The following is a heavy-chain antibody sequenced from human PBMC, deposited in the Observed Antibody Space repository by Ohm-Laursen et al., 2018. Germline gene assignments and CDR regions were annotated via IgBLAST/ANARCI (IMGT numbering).Heavy chain of an antibody. CDR1: GVSVSRYY. D-gene: IGHD6-19*01. J-gene: IGHJ4*02. V-gene: IGHV4-59*02. CDR3: ARGNPVAGTFDY. CDR2: MYYSGST. Sequence: GTLSLTCAVSGVSVSRYYWSWIRQPPGKGLESIGYMYYSGSTNYNPSLKSRVTISIDTSKNQFSLKLSSVTAADTAVYYCARGNPVAGTFDYWGQGTLVTVSS.